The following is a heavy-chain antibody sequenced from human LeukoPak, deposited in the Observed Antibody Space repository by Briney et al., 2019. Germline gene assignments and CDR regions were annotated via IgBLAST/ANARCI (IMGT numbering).Heavy chain of an antibody. CDR1: GFTFSDYY. J-gene: IGHJ5*02. D-gene: IGHD6-6*01. V-gene: IGHV3-11*01. CDR2: ISSSGSSI. Sequence: GGSLRLSCAASGFTFSDYYMSWIRQAPGKGLEWVSYISSSGSSIYYAASVKGRFTISRDNAKNSLYLQMTSLRVEDTAVYYCARGGREYSSSYDLWGQGTLVTVSS. CDR3: ARGGREYSSSYDL.